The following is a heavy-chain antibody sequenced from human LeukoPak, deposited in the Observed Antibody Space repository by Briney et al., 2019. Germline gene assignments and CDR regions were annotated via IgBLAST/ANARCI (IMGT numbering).Heavy chain of an antibody. CDR2: ISGSGGST. D-gene: IGHD3-22*01. V-gene: IGHV3-23*01. CDR1: GFTLSSYG. J-gene: IGHJ6*02. CDR3: AKSHHRTMIVVVYTWGDYYYYGMDV. Sequence: GGSLRLSCAASGFTLSSYGMNWVRQAPGKGLEWVSAISGSGGSTYYADSVKGRFTISRDNSKNTLYLQMNSLRAEDTAVYYCAKSHHRTMIVVVYTWGDYYYYGMDVWGQGTTVTVSS.